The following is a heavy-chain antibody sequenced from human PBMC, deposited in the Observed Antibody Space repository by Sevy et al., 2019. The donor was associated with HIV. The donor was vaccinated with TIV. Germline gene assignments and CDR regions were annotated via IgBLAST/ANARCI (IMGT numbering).Heavy chain of an antibody. CDR3: AREVGDGYNPRYYFDF. V-gene: IGHV3-53*01. CDR1: GFTVSTNY. J-gene: IGHJ4*02. D-gene: IGHD5-12*01. CDR2: IYSGGTT. Sequence: GGSLRLSCAASGFTVSTNYLSWVRQAPGKGLEWVSVIYSGGTTYYADSVKGRFTISRDKSKKTLYLQMNSLRAEDTAVYYCAREVGDGYNPRYYFDFWGQGTLVTVSS.